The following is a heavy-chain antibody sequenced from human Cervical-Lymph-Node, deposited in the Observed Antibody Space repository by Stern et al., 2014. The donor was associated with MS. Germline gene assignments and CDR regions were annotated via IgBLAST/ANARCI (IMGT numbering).Heavy chain of an antibody. V-gene: IGHV1-46*01. CDR3: ARGQYYSDSTGYYYLHY. CDR2: LNPGGGGS. Sequence: QLVQSGAEVKKPGASVKVSCKASGFTFTRYYMHWVRQAPGQGLEWIGVLNPGGGGSTSAQNFQDRVTLTRDTSTNTLYMELSSLRSEDTAVYYCARGQYYSDSTGYYYLHYWGQGSLVTVSS. D-gene: IGHD3-22*01. CDR1: GFTFTRYY. J-gene: IGHJ4*02.